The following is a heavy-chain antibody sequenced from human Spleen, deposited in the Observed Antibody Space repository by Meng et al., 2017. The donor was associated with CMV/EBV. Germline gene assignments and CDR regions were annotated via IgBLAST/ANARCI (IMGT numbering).Heavy chain of an antibody. CDR1: GYPFTSYG. D-gene: IGHD6-13*01. V-gene: IGHV1-18*01. CDR3: ARDRGSSWYGGWFDP. Sequence: SGYPFTSYGISWVRQAPGQGLEWMGWISAYNGNTNYAQKLQGRVTMTTDTSTSTAYMELRSLRSDDTAVYYCARDRGSSWYGGWFDPWGQGTLVTVSS. CDR2: ISAYNGNT. J-gene: IGHJ5*02.